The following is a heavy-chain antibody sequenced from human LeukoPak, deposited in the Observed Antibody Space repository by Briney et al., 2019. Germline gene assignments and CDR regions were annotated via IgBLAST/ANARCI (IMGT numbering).Heavy chain of an antibody. CDR3: TRVISGYTYDGLDY. Sequence: GGSLRLSCAASGFTFSSYSMNRVRQAPGKGLVWVSRINSDGSSTSYADSVKGRFTISRDNAKNTLYLQMNSLRAEDTAVYYCTRVISGYTYDGLDYWGQGTLVTVSS. D-gene: IGHD5-18*01. CDR2: INSDGSST. J-gene: IGHJ4*02. CDR1: GFTFSSYS. V-gene: IGHV3-74*01.